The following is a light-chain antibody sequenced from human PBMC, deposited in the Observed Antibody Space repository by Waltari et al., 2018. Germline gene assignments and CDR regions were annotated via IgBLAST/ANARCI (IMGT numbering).Light chain of an antibody. Sequence: QSVLTQPPSVSGAPGQRVTISCTGSSSNIGAGYDVHWYRQLPGTAPKLLIYGNSNRPSGVPDRFSGSKSGTSASLAITGLQAEDEADYYCQSYDSSLSGSWVFGGGTKLTVL. CDR3: QSYDSSLSGSWV. CDR1: SSNIGAGYD. CDR2: GNS. V-gene: IGLV1-40*01. J-gene: IGLJ3*02.